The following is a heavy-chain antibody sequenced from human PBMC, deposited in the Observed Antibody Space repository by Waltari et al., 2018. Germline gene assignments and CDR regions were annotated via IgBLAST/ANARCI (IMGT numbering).Heavy chain of an antibody. CDR1: GYSISSGYYW. Sequence: QESGPGLVKPSETLSLTCAVSGYSISSGYYWGWIRQPPGKALEWLALIYWNDDKRYSPSLKSRLTITKDTSKNQVVLTMTNMDPVDTATYYCALWITMIDPPPYWGQGTLVTVSS. CDR2: IYWNDDK. J-gene: IGHJ4*02. V-gene: IGHV2-5*01. D-gene: IGHD3-22*01. CDR3: ALWITMIDPPPY.